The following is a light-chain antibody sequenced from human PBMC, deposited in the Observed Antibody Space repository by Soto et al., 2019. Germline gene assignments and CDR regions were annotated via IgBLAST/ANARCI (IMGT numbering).Light chain of an antibody. Sequence: VVMTQSPATLSVSPWESATLSCRASQSISSNKLAWYQQKPGQAPRLLMYGASIRAAGVPDRFSGSGSGTEFTLTISRLEPEDFTVYYCHHYETFGQGTKVDIK. CDR1: QSISSNK. CDR2: GAS. V-gene: IGKV3-20*01. CDR3: HHYET. J-gene: IGKJ1*01.